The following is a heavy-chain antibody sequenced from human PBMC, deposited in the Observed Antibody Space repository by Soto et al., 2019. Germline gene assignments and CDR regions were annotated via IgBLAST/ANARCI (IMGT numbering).Heavy chain of an antibody. CDR1: GNTFTSYD. CDR2: INPNSGNI. Sequence: ASVKVSCKASGNTFTSYDINWVRQATGHGLEWMGWINPNSGNIGYAQKFQGRVTMTRDTAIRTAYMEVSRLRSDDTAVYYCARGRASGSYYLLHYWGQGTLVPVSS. CDR3: ARGRASGSYYLLHY. V-gene: IGHV1-8*01. D-gene: IGHD3-10*01. J-gene: IGHJ4*02.